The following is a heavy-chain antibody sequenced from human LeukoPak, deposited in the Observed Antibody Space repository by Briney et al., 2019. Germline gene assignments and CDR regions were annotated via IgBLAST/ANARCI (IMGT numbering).Heavy chain of an antibody. D-gene: IGHD3-3*01. V-gene: IGHV3-23*01. CDR1: GFTFSSYA. CDR2: ISGSGGST. J-gene: IGHJ5*02. CDR3: AKDNGRITILEFDP. Sequence: TGGSLRLSCAASGFTFSSYAMSWVRQAPGKGLEWVSAISGSGGSTYYADSVKGRFTISRDNSKNTLYLQMNSLRAEDTAVYYCAKDNGRITILEFDPWGQGTLVTVSS.